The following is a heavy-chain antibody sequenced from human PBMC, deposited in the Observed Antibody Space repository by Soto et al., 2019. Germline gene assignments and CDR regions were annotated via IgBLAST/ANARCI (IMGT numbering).Heavy chain of an antibody. CDR1: GFTFSNAW. J-gene: IGHJ6*02. D-gene: IGHD5-12*01. CDR3: TTEAPQGAGYDFMGYYYYGMDV. CDR2: IKSKTDGGTT. V-gene: IGHV3-15*07. Sequence: EVQLVESGGGLVKPGGSLRLSCAASGFTFSNAWMNWVRQAPGKGLEWVGRIKSKTDGGTTDYAAPVKGRFTISRDDSKNKLYLQMNSLKTADTAVYYCTTEAPQGAGYDFMGYYYYGMDVWGQGTTVTVSS.